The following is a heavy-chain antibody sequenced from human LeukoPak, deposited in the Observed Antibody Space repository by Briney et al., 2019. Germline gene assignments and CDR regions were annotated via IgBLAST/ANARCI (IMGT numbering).Heavy chain of an antibody. D-gene: IGHD6-13*01. Sequence: ASVKVSCKASGYTFTRYGISWVRQAPGQGLEWMGWISAYNGNTNYAQKLQGRVTMTTDTSTSTAYMELRSLRSDDTAVYYCARDPKRQQLVGRVLDYWGQGTLVTVSS. J-gene: IGHJ4*02. CDR2: ISAYNGNT. CDR3: ARDPKRQQLVGRVLDY. CDR1: GYTFTRYG. V-gene: IGHV1-18*01.